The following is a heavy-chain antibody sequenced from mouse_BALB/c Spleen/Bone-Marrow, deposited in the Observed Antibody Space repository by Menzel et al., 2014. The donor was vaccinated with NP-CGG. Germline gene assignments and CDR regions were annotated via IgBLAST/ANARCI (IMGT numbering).Heavy chain of an antibody. Sequence: QVQLQQTGAELVKTGASVKLSCKPSGYTFTSYYMYWVRHRPGQGIEWIGEINPINAGTKIFKKFKSRATLTVDKSSSTAFMQLSTLTSEDSAVYCCTRSNYGYWYFDVWGAGTTVTVSS. CDR2: INPINAGT. CDR3: TRSNYGYWYFDV. V-gene: IGHV1S81*02. D-gene: IGHD1-1*01. J-gene: IGHJ1*01. CDR1: GYTFTSYY.